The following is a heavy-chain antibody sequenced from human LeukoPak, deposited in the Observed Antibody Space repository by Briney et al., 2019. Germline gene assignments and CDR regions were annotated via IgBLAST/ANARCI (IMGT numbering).Heavy chain of an antibody. D-gene: IGHD6-13*01. J-gene: IGHJ4*02. CDR2: INHSGGT. V-gene: IGHV4-34*01. CDR3: ARDRGSSWYFVGDFDY. Sequence: SETLSLTCAVYGGSFSGSYWSWIRQPPGKGLEWIGEINHSGGTNYNPSLKSRVTISVDTSKNQFSLKLSSVTAADTAVYYCARDRGSSWYFVGDFDYWGQGTLVTVSS. CDR1: GGSFSGSY.